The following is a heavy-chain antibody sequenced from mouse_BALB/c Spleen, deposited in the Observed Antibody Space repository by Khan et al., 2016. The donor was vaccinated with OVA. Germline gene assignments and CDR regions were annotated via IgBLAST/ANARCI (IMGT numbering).Heavy chain of an antibody. J-gene: IGHJ2*01. D-gene: IGHD1-1*01. V-gene: IGHV1S81*02. Sequence: QVQLQHPGAELVKAGASVKMSCKASGYTFTSYWMHWVKQRLGQGLEWFAETNPTNGRTYYNEKIKSKATLTVDKSSRTAYMLLSGPTFEDSSVYYSARIKKIVATYFDYWGQGTTLTVSS. CDR1: GYTFTSYW. CDR3: ARIKKIVATYFDY. CDR2: TNPTNGRT.